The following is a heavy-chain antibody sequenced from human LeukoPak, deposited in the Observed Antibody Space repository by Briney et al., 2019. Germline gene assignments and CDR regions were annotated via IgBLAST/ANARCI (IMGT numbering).Heavy chain of an antibody. D-gene: IGHD3-16*01. Sequence: SETLSLTCTVSGGSVSSGSYYWSWIRQPPGKGLEWIGEINHSGTTNYNPSLESRVTMSVDTSKNQFSLKLSSVTAADTAVYYCARRGTLYWYFDLWGRGTLVTVSS. CDR2: INHSGTT. CDR3: ARRGTLYWYFDL. J-gene: IGHJ2*01. CDR1: GGSVSSGSYY. V-gene: IGHV4-61*01.